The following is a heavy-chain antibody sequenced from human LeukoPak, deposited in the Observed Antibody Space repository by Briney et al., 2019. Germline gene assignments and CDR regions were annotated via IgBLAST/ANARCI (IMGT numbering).Heavy chain of an antibody. CDR2: IIPILGIA. D-gene: IGHD6-19*01. CDR3: ARDRVAGTWWFDP. V-gene: IGHV1-69*04. J-gene: IGHJ5*02. Sequence: ASVKVSCKASTYTFTDYYMHWVRQAPGQGLEWMGRIIPILGIANYAQKFQGRVTITADKSTSTAYMELSSLRSEDTAVYYCARDRVAGTWWFDPWGQGTLVTVSS. CDR1: TYTFTDYY.